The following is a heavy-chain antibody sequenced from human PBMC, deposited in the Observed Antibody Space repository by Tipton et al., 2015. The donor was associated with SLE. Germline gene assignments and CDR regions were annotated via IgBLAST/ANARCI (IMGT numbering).Heavy chain of an antibody. Sequence: VQLVQSGGGLVQPGGSLRLSCVASGFTFSTSAMHWVRQAPGKGLEWVSGIYSGGSTYYADSVKGRFTISRDDFKSTLFLQMDSLRAEDTAVYYCAREDSSSWFYTRFDPWGQGTLVTVSS. CDR1: GFTFSTSA. CDR2: IYSGGST. V-gene: IGHV3-23*03. CDR3: AREDSSSWFYTRFDP. J-gene: IGHJ5*02. D-gene: IGHD2-2*02.